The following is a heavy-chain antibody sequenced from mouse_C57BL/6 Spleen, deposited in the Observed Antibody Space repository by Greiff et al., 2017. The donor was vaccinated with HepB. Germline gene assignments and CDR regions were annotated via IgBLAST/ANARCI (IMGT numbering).Heavy chain of an antibody. J-gene: IGHJ3*01. CDR3: ARHGLYYGSSEAWFAY. D-gene: IGHD1-1*01. CDR1: GFSLTSYG. V-gene: IGHV2-6-1*01. Sequence: VKLVESGPGLVAPSQSLSITCTVSGFSLTSYGVHWVRQPPGKGLEWLVVIWSDGSTTYNSALKSRLSISKENSKSQVFLKMNSLQTDDTAMYYCARHGLYYGSSEAWFAYWGQGTLVTVSA. CDR2: IWSDGST.